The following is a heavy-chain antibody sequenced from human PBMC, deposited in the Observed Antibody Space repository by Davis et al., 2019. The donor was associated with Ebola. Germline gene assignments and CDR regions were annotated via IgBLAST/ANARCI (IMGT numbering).Heavy chain of an antibody. D-gene: IGHD2-2*02. CDR3: AKVDCSSTSCYTGYYYYYGMDV. CDR1: GFTFSSYA. CDR2: ISGSGGST. J-gene: IGHJ6*02. Sequence: GESLKISCAASGFTFSSYAMSWVRQAPGKGLEWVSAISGSGGSTYYADSVKGRFTISRDNSKNTLYLRMNSLRAEDTAVYYCAKVDCSSTSCYTGYYYYYGMDVWGQGTTVTVSS. V-gene: IGHV3-23*01.